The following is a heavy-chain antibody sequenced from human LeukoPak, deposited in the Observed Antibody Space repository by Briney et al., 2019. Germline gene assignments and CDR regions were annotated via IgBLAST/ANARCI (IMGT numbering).Heavy chain of an antibody. J-gene: IGHJ4*02. CDR3: ARVGGGPVCYFDS. D-gene: IGHD3-16*01. V-gene: IGHV1-2*02. Sequence: GASVKVSCKASGYTFTGYYIHWVRQAPGQGLEWMGWINAYSGGTNYAQKFQGRVTMTRDTSISTAYMELSSLRSDDTAVYYCARVGGGPVCYFDSWGQGTQVTVSS. CDR2: INAYSGGT. CDR1: GYTFTGYY.